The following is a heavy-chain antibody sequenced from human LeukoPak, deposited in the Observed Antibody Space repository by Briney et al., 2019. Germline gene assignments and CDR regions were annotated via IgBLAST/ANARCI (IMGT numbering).Heavy chain of an antibody. CDR2: SSSERNIK. D-gene: IGHD1-1*01. Sequence: PGGAPRHSCADSAVSFSSYAMHWVRHALGTGLEWVAFSSSERNIKDTARSAKGRFTISRDNSTNTLYLQMNSRRGENTGVYNCARDPLPATARHFDSWGQGTLVTASS. J-gene: IGHJ4*02. CDR3: ARDPLPATARHFDS. V-gene: IGHV3-30-3*01. CDR1: AVSFSSYA.